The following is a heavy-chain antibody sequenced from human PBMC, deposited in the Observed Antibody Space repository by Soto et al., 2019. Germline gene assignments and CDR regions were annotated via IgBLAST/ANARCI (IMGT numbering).Heavy chain of an antibody. Sequence: ASVKVSCKASGGTFSSYTISWVRQAPGQGLEWMGRIIPILGIANYAQKFQGRVTITADKSTSTAYMELSSLRSEDTAVYYCAGDRSECSGGSCYSVGYAFDIWGQGTMVTVSS. J-gene: IGHJ3*02. CDR2: IIPILGIA. CDR3: AGDRSECSGGSCYSVGYAFDI. CDR1: GGTFSSYT. D-gene: IGHD2-15*01. V-gene: IGHV1-69*04.